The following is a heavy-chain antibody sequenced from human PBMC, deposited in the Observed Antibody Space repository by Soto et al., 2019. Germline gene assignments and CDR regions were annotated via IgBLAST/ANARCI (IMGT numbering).Heavy chain of an antibody. D-gene: IGHD2-2*01. CDR1: GGCISSGGYY. V-gene: IGHV4-31*03. CDR2: IYYSGST. Sequence: PSETLSLTCTVSGGCISSGGYYWSWIRQHPGKGLEGIGYIYYSGSTYYNPSLKSRVTISVDTSKNQFSLKLSSVTAADTAVYYCAREACSSTSCYPNLYYYYYYIDVWGKGTTVTVSS. J-gene: IGHJ6*03. CDR3: AREACSSTSCYPNLYYYYYYIDV.